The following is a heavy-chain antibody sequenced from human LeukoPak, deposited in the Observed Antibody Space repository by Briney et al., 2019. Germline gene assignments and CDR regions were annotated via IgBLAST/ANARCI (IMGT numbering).Heavy chain of an antibody. CDR2: INHSGST. CDR3: ARDPGYSSDY. V-gene: IGHV4-34*01. J-gene: IGHJ4*02. CDR1: GGSFSGYY. D-gene: IGHD5-18*01. Sequence: SETLSLTCAVYGGSFSGYYWSWIRQPPGKGLEWIGEINHSGSTNYNPSLKSRVTISVVTSKNQFSLKLSSVTAADTAVYYCARDPGYSSDYWGQGTLVTVSS.